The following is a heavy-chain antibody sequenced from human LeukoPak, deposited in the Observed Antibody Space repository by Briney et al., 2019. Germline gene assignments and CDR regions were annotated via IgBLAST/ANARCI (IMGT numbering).Heavy chain of an antibody. J-gene: IGHJ4*02. D-gene: IGHD5-18*01. CDR3: ARPGDTALAEGVFDY. Sequence: RPGGSLRLSCTASGFTFGDFGMNWVRQAPGKGLEWVGFIRSKAYGGTTEYAASVKGRFTISRDDSKSIAYLQMNSLKTEDTAVYYCARPGDTALAEGVFDYWGQGTLVTVSS. V-gene: IGHV3-49*04. CDR2: IRSKAYGGTT. CDR1: GFTFGDFG.